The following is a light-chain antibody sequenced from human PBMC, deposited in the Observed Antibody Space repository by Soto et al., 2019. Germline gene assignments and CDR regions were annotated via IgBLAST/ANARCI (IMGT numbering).Light chain of an antibody. V-gene: IGKV1-33*01. Sequence: DIQMTQSPSSLSASVGDRVTITCQASHDISKYVIWYQQKPGRAPKLLIFDASVLEVGVPSMFSRSGWRTHFTFTISRLQPEDIATYYCQQYDNLPITFGQGTRQDIK. J-gene: IGKJ5*01. CDR3: QQYDNLPIT. CDR2: DAS. CDR1: HDISKY.